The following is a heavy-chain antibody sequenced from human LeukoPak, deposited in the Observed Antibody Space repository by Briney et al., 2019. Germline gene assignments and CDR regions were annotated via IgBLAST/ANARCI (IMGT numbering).Heavy chain of an antibody. Sequence: PSETLSLTCAVYGGSFSGYYWSWIRQPPGKGLEWIGYIYYSGSTNYNPSLKSRVTISVDTSKNQFSLKLSSVTAADTAVYYCARGGDAFDIWGQGTMVTVSS. CDR1: GGSFSGYY. CDR2: IYYSGST. CDR3: ARGGDAFDI. V-gene: IGHV4-59*01. J-gene: IGHJ3*02.